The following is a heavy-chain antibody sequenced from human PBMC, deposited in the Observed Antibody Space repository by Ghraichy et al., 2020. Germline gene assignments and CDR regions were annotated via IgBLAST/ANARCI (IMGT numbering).Heavy chain of an antibody. CDR3: AREGQDIVVVVAATPYNWFDP. D-gene: IGHD2-15*01. CDR1: GFTFSSYW. V-gene: IGHV3-7*01. CDR2: IKQDGSEK. Sequence: GESLNISCAASGFTFSSYWMSWVHQAPGKGLEWVANIKQDGSEKYYVDSVKGRFTISRDNAKNSLYLQMNSLRAEDTAVYYCAREGQDIVVVVAATPYNWFDPWGQGTLVTVSS. J-gene: IGHJ5*02.